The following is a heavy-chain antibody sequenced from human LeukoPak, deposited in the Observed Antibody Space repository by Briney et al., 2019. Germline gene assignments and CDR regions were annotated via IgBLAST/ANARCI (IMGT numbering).Heavy chain of an antibody. CDR3: ARGLYDGGSWFHFDS. D-gene: IGHD6-13*01. Sequence: SETLSLTCTVSGDSISSTSYYWAWLRQPPGKGLEWIGNIYFTGTTFYNPSLKSRVIMSIGTSKNHFSLDLSSVTAADMAVYFCARGLYDGGSWFHFDSWGQGTLVTVSS. CDR1: GDSISSTSYY. V-gene: IGHV4-39*02. CDR2: IYFTGTT. J-gene: IGHJ4*02.